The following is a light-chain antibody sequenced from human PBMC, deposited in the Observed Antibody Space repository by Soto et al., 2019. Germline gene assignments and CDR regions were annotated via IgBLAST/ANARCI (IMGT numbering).Light chain of an antibody. CDR3: QQLNSYLIT. J-gene: IGKJ5*01. V-gene: IGKV1-9*01. CDR1: RGISSY. CDR2: AAS. Sequence: DIQLTQSPSFLSASVGDRVTITCRASRGISSYLAWYQQKPGKAPKLLIYAASTLHTGVPSRFSGSGSGTEFTLTISSLQPEDFDTYYCQQLNSYLITFGQGTRLEIK.